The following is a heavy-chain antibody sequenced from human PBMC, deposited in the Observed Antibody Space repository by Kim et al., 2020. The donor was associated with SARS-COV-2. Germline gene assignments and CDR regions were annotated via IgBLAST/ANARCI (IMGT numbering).Heavy chain of an antibody. CDR3: AALIVGATEYAFDI. Sequence: ASVKVSCKASGYTFTSYGISWVRQAPGQGLEWMGWISAYNGNTNYAQKLQGRVTMTTDTSTSTAYMELRSLRSDDTAVYYCAALIVGATEYAFDIWGQGTMVTVSS. CDR1: GYTFTSYG. D-gene: IGHD1-26*01. V-gene: IGHV1-18*01. J-gene: IGHJ3*02. CDR2: ISAYNGNT.